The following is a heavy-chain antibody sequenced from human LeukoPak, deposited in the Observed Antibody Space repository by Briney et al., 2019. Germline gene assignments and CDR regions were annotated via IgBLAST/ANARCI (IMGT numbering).Heavy chain of an antibody. CDR1: GGSISSYY. CDR3: ARSIPAAIPWNWFDP. Sequence: PSETLSLTCTVSGGSISSYYWSWIRQPPGKGLEWIGYIYYSGSTNYNPSLKSRVTISVDTSKNQFSLKLSSVTAADTAVYYCARSIPAAIPWNWFDPWGQGTLVTVSS. CDR2: IYYSGST. J-gene: IGHJ5*02. V-gene: IGHV4-59*12. D-gene: IGHD2-2*01.